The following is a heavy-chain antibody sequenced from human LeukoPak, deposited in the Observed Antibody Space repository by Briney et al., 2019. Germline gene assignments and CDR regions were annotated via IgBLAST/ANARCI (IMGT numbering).Heavy chain of an antibody. CDR1: GGSISSGGYY. Sequence: SETLSLTCTVSGGSISSGGYYWSWIRQPPGKGLEWIGYTYHSGSTYYNPSLKSRVTISVDTSKNQFSLKLSSVTAADTAVYYCARDTYYYDSSGYYGYFQHWGQGTLVTVSS. J-gene: IGHJ1*01. CDR2: TYHSGST. V-gene: IGHV4-30-2*01. CDR3: ARDTYYYDSSGYYGYFQH. D-gene: IGHD3-22*01.